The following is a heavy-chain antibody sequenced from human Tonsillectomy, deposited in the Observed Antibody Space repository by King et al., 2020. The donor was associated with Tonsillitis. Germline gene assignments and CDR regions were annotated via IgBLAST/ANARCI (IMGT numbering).Heavy chain of an antibody. CDR3: ARQSVSSGYYGYYYYGMDV. D-gene: IGHD3-22*01. J-gene: IGHJ6*02. CDR1: GYSFTSYW. CDR2: IYPGDSDT. V-gene: IGHV5-51*01. Sequence: VQLVESGAEVKKPGESLKISCTGSGYSFTSYWIGWVRQMPGKGLEWMWIIYPGDSDTRYSPSFQGQVTISADKSISTAYLQWSSLKASDSAIYYCARQSVSSGYYGYYYYGMDVWGQGTTVTVSS.